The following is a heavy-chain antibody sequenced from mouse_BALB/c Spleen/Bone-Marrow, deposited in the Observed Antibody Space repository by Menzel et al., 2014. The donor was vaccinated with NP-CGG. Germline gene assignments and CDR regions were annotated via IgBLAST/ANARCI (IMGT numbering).Heavy chain of an antibody. CDR1: GYAFSVYW. CDR3: ARGGISVDY. CDR2: IYPGDGDT. V-gene: IGHV1-80*01. J-gene: IGHJ2*01. Sequence: QVQLKQSGAELVRPGSSVKISCKASGYAFSVYWMNWVKQRPGQGLEWIGQIYPGDGDTNYNGKFKGRATLTADKSSNTAYMQLSSLTSEDSAGYFCARGGISVDYWGQGTTLTVSS.